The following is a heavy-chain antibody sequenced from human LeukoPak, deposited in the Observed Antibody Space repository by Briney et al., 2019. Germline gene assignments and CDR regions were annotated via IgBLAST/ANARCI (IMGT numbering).Heavy chain of an antibody. J-gene: IGHJ4*02. CDR2: IKQDGSDK. V-gene: IGHV3-7*01. D-gene: IGHD6-19*01. CDR3: ARILSSAWGELGY. CDR1: GFTFSSYW. Sequence: GGSLRLSCAASGFTFSSYWMTWVRQAPGKGLEWVANIKQDGSDKYYMDSVRGRFTISRDNAKNSLYLQMNSLRVEDTAVYYCARILSSAWGELGYWGQGTLVTVSS.